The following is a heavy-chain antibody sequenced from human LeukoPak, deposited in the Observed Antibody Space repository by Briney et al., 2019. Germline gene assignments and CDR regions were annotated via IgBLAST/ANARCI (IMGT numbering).Heavy chain of an antibody. V-gene: IGHV1-18*01. D-gene: IGHD3-10*01. Sequence: ASVKVSCKASGYTFTSYGISWVRQAPGQGLEWMGWISAYNGNTNYAQKLQGRVTMTTDTSTSTAYMELRSLRSDDTAVYYCARWGMVRGAYNWFDPWGQGTLVTASS. CDR1: GYTFTSYG. J-gene: IGHJ5*02. CDR3: ARWGMVRGAYNWFDP. CDR2: ISAYNGNT.